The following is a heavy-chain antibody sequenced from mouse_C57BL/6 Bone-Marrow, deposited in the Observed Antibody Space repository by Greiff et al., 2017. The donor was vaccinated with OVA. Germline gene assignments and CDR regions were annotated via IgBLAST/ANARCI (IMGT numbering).Heavy chain of an antibody. CDR3: ARASPFYAMDY. Sequence: QVQLKESGAELARPGASVKLSCKASGYTFTSYGISWVKQRTGQGLEWIGEIYPRSGNTYYNEKFKGKATLTADKSSSTAYMELRSLTSEDSAVYFCARASPFYAMDYWGQGTSVTVSS. V-gene: IGHV1-81*01. CDR1: GYTFTSYG. J-gene: IGHJ4*01. CDR2: IYPRSGNT.